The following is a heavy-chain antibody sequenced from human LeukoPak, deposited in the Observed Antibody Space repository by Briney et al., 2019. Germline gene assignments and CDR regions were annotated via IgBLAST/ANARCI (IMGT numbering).Heavy chain of an antibody. CDR2: MNPNSGNT. D-gene: IGHD3-22*01. V-gene: IGHV1-8*01. CDR3: ARMSSWGYYDSSGYYLPDDY. J-gene: IGHJ4*02. Sequence: ASVKVSCKASGYTFTSYDINWVRQATGQGLEWMGWMNPNSGNTGYAQKFQGRVTMTRNTSISTAYMELSSLRSEDTAVYYCARMSSWGYYDSSGYYLPDDYWGQGTLVTVSS. CDR1: GYTFTSYD.